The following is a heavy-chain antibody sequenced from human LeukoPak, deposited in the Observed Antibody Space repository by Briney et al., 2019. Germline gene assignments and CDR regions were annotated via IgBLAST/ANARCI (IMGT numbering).Heavy chain of an antibody. CDR2: ISRSGGSI. CDR1: GFTFTNYA. Sequence: GGSLRLSCAASGFTFTNYAMTWVRQAPGKGLEWVSAISRSGGSIYYADSVKGRFTISRDNSKNTLYLQMNSLRAEDTAVYYCAKWGSYDFWSGYYFDYWGQGTLVTVSS. D-gene: IGHD3-3*01. J-gene: IGHJ4*02. CDR3: AKWGSYDFWSGYYFDY. V-gene: IGHV3-23*01.